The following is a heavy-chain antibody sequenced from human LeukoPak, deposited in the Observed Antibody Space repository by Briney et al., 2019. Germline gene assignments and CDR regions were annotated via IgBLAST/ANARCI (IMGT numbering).Heavy chain of an antibody. D-gene: IGHD6-19*01. J-gene: IGHJ4*02. V-gene: IGHV1-58*01. CDR3: AAGSKEQWLTFDY. CDR2: IVVGSGNT. Sequence: ASVKVSCKASGFTFTSSAVQWVRQARGQRLEWIGWIVVGSGNTNYAQKFQERVTITRDMSTGTAYMELSSLRSEDTAVYYCAAGSKEQWLTFDYWGQGTLVTVSS. CDR1: GFTFTSSA.